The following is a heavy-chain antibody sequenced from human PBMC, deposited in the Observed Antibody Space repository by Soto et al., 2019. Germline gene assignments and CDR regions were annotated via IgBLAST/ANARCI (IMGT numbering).Heavy chain of an antibody. CDR1: GFTFSNYW. CDR3: AKFLRAGTTGYVFAF. J-gene: IGHJ3*01. CDR2: IKQDESEK. V-gene: IGHV3-7*01. D-gene: IGHD1-1*01. Sequence: GGSLRLSCAASGFTFSNYWMSWVRQAPGKGLEWVANIKQDESEKYYVDSVKGRFTVSRDNAQSSLSLQMNSLRAEDTAVYYCAKFLRAGTTGYVFAFWAQGSMVPVSS.